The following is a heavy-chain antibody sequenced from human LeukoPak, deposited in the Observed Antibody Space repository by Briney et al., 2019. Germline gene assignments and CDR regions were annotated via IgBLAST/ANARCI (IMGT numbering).Heavy chain of an antibody. J-gene: IGHJ4*02. CDR3: ARGLYSSGWSP. Sequence: GGSLRLSCAASGFTFSSYDMHWVRHATGKGLEWVSAIGTAGDTYYPGSVKGRFTISRENAKNSLYLQMNSLRAGDTAVYYCARGLYSSGWSPWGQGTLVTVSS. CDR1: GFTFSSYD. CDR2: IGTAGDT. D-gene: IGHD6-19*01. V-gene: IGHV3-13*01.